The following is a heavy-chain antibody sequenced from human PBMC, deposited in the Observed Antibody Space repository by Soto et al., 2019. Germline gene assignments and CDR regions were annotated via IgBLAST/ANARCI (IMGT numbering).Heavy chain of an antibody. J-gene: IGHJ5*02. V-gene: IGHV4-31*03. CDR2: IYYSGST. D-gene: IGHD4-17*01. Sequence: SETLSLTCTVSGGSISSGGYYWSWIRQHPGKGLEWIGYIYYSGSTYYNPSLKSRVTISVDTSKIQFSLKLSSVTAAVTAVYYCSRDNLVYGDYVARNWWFDPWGQGTLVTVSS. CDR1: GGSISSGGYY. CDR3: SRDNLVYGDYVARNWWFDP.